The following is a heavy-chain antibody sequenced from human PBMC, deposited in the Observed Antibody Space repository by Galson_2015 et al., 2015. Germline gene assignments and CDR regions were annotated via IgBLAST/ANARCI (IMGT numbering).Heavy chain of an antibody. J-gene: IGHJ3*02. CDR3: ARNLIAAAGDAFDI. CDR2: ISGSGTT. Sequence: TLSLTCTVSGDSIGSGSYYWSWMRQPAGKGLEWIGRISGSGTTAYNPSLKSRSTLSVDTSKNHFSLNLRSVTATDTAVYFCARNLIAAAGDAFDI. D-gene: IGHD6-13*01. V-gene: IGHV4-61*02. CDR1: GDSIGSGSYY.